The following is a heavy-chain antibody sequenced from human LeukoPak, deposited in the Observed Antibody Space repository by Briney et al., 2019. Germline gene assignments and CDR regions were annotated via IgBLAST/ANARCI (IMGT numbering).Heavy chain of an antibody. V-gene: IGHV1-46*01. D-gene: IGHD2-21*01. CDR3: ARSRSIVVGDD. Sequence: GASVTVSCQASGYSFTSCYMHWVRQPPGQGLEWMGIINPSGGSTSYAQKFQGRVTMTRDMSTSTVYMELSSLRSEDTAVYYCARSRSIVVGDDWGQGTLVTVSS. J-gene: IGHJ4*02. CDR2: INPSGGST. CDR1: GYSFTSCY.